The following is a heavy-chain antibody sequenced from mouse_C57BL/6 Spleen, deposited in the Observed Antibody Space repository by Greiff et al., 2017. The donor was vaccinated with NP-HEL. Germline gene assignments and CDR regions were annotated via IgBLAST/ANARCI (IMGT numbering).Heavy chain of an antibody. J-gene: IGHJ2*01. V-gene: IGHV1-55*01. D-gene: IGHD1-2*01. Sequence: VQLQQPGAELVKPGASVKMSCKASGYTFTSYWITWVKQRPGQGLEWIGDIYPGSGSTNYNEKFKSKATLTVDTSSSTAYMQLSSLTSEDSAVYYCARVVYYGQGHFDYWGQGTTLTVSS. CDR2: IYPGSGST. CDR3: ARVVYYGQGHFDY. CDR1: GYTFTSYW.